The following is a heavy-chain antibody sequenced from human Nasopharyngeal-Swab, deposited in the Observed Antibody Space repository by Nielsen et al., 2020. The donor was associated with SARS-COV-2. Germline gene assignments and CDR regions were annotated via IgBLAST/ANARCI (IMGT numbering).Heavy chain of an antibody. D-gene: IGHD1-26*01. CDR3: ARVSGSFLYYYYGMDV. V-gene: IGHV3-48*04. CDR1: GFTFSSYS. CDR2: ISSSGSTI. J-gene: IGHJ6*02. Sequence: GESLKISCAASGFTFSSYSMNWVRQAPGKGLEWVSCISSSGSTIYYADSVKGRFTISRDNAKNSLYLQMNSLRAEDTAVYYCARVSGSFLYYYYGMDVWGQGTTVTVSS.